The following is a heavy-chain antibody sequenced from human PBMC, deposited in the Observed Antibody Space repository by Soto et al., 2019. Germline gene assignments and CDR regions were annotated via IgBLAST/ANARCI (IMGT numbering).Heavy chain of an antibody. Sequence: SETLSLTCAVSGGSIIRRNWWSWVRHPPGKGLEWIGEIYHSGSTNYNPSLKSRVTISVDKSKNQFSLKLSSVTAADTAVYYCARAKVGAYDAFDIWGQGTMVTVSS. V-gene: IGHV4-4*02. CDR1: GGSIIRRNW. CDR3: ARAKVGAYDAFDI. J-gene: IGHJ3*02. CDR2: IYHSGST. D-gene: IGHD1-26*01.